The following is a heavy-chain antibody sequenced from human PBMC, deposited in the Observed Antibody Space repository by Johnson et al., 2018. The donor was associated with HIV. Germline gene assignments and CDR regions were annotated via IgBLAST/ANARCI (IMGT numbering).Heavy chain of an antibody. CDR1: GFTFSDFY. D-gene: IGHD4-17*01. CDR3: ARDSTPWGDDYVDYAFVI. Sequence: QVQLVESGGGLVQPGGSLRLSCAASGFTFSDFYMTWIRQAPWKGLEWISYISSSGSTIYYADSVKGLFTISRDNAKNSLFLQMNSLRAEDTAVYYCARDSTPWGDDYVDYAFVIWGQGTVVTVSS. CDR2: ISSSGSTI. V-gene: IGHV3-11*04. J-gene: IGHJ3*02.